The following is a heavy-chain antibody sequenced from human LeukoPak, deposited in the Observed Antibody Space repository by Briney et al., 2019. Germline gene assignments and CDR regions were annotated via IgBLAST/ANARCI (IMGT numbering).Heavy chain of an antibody. CDR1: GGSISSGGYS. V-gene: IGHV4-30-4*07. J-gene: IGHJ3*02. Sequence: SQTLSLTCAVSGGSISSGGYSWSWIRQPPGKGLEWIGYIYYSGSTNYNPSLKSRVTISVDTSKNQFSLKLSSVTAADTAVYYCARVSAAPKSLGYCSGGSCYEGAFDIWGQGTMVTVSS. CDR2: IYYSGST. CDR3: ARVSAAPKSLGYCSGGSCYEGAFDI. D-gene: IGHD2-15*01.